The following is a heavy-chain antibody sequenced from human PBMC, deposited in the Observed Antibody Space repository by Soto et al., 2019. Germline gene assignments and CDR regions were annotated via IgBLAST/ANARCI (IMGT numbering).Heavy chain of an antibody. CDR1: GGSISSSSYY. Sequence: QLQLQESGPGLVKPSETLSLTCTVSGGSISSSSYYWGWIRQPPGKGLEWIGSIYYSGSTYYNPSLKSRVTISVDTSKNQFSLKLSSVTAADTAVYYCARLPLGAAARRGWFDPWGQGTLVTVSS. CDR3: ARLPLGAAARRGWFDP. V-gene: IGHV4-39*01. CDR2: IYYSGST. J-gene: IGHJ5*02. D-gene: IGHD6-13*01.